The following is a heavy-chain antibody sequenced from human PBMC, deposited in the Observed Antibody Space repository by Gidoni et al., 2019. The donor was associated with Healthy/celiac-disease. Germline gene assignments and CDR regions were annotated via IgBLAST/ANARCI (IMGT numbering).Heavy chain of an antibody. D-gene: IGHD3-10*01. CDR1: GYTFTSHE. CDR3: ERGKVRGVQTKYQNWFDP. CDR2: MNPNSGNT. V-gene: IGHV1-8*01. J-gene: IGHJ5*02. Sequence: QVQPVQSGAPVKKPGASVKVSCKASGYTFTSHENNWVRQATGQGLEWMGWMNPNSGNTGYAQKFQGRVTMTRNTSISTAYMELSSLRSEDTAVYYCERGKVRGVQTKYQNWFDPWGQGTLVTVSS.